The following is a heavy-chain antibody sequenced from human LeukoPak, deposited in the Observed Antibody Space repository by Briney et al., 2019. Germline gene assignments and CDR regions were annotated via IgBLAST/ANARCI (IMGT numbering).Heavy chain of an antibody. D-gene: IGHD4-17*01. CDR2: IFQTGTT. J-gene: IGHJ3*02. CDR3: ARERLEEDHGDYLSHALDI. Sequence: PSQTLSLTCTVTGGSLTSGDNYWRWIRQPPGKGLEWIGYIFQTGTTCNDPTFKCGVSISVGTSNNQFSLTLPSVTAADTAVYYCARERLEEDHGDYLSHALDIWGQGTTVTVSS. V-gene: IGHV4-30-4*01. CDR1: GGSLTSGDNY.